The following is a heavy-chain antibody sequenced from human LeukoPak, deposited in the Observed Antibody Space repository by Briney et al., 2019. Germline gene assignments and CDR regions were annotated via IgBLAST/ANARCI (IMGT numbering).Heavy chain of an antibody. J-gene: IGHJ3*02. D-gene: IGHD2-2*01. CDR3: ARGGYCSSTSCYLRAFDI. Sequence: GGSLRLSCAASVFAFSSYCMRWVRQAPGEGLVWVSRINSDGSTTSYADSLKVRFTISRDNAKNTLYLQMNSLRAEDTAVYYCARGGYCSSTSCYLRAFDIWGQGTTVTVSS. CDR2: INSDGSTT. CDR1: VFAFSSYC. V-gene: IGHV3-74*01.